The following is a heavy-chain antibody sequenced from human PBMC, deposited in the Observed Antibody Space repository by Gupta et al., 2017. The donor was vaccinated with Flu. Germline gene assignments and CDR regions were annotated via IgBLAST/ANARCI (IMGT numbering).Heavy chain of an antibody. CDR3: TTPFDY. J-gene: IGHJ4*02. Sequence: EVPLVESGGGLVQPGGSLGLSCEASGFTFSTYSMNWVRQPPGKGLEWVSYITGSSDTIYYADAVKGRFTISRDNAKNSLYLQMDSLGAEDTAVYYCTTPFDYWGQGTLVTVSS. D-gene: IGHD1-1*01. V-gene: IGHV3-48*01. CDR2: ITGSSDTI. CDR1: GFTFSTYS.